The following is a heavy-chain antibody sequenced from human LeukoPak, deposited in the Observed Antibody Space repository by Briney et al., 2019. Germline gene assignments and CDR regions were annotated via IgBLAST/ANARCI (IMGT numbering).Heavy chain of an antibody. D-gene: IGHD4-23*01. CDR2: ISTGSSTT. Sequence: GSLRLSCAASGITFGSYAMSWVRQAPGKGLEWVSYISTGSSTTYYADSVKGRFTISRDNVENSLYLQMNSLRDEDTAVYYCARVAAGYSVNYFDYWGQGTLVTVSS. CDR3: ARVAAGYSVNYFDY. CDR1: GITFGSYA. J-gene: IGHJ4*01. V-gene: IGHV3-48*02.